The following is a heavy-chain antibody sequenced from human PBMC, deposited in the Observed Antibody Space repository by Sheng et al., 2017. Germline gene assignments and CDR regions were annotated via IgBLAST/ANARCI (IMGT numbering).Heavy chain of an antibody. CDR2: IIPILGIA. CDR1: GGTFSSYT. D-gene: IGHD3-16*02. Sequence: QVQLVQSGAEVKKPGSSVKVSCKASGGTFSSYTISWVRQAPGQGLEWMGRIIPILGIANYAQKFQGRVTITADKSTSTAYMELSSLRSEDTAVYYCASGGLRLGELSFHYWGQGTLVTVSS. CDR3: ASGGLRLGELSFHY. J-gene: IGHJ4*02. V-gene: IGHV1-69*02.